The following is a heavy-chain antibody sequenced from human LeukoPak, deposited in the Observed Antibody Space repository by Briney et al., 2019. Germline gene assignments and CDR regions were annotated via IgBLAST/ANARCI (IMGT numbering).Heavy chain of an antibody. D-gene: IGHD4-23*01. J-gene: IGHJ5*02. CDR3: ARDNSVEDTAWWFDP. CDR1: GYSISSGYY. V-gene: IGHV4-38-2*02. CDR2: IYHSGST. Sequence: SETLSLTCTVSGYSISSGYYWGWIRQPPGKGLEWIGSIYHSGSTNYNPSLKSRVTISVDTSKNQFSLKLSSVTAADTAVYYCARDNSVEDTAWWFDPWGQGTLVTVSS.